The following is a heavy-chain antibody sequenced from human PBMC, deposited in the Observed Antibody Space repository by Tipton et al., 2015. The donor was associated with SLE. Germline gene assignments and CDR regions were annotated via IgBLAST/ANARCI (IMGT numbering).Heavy chain of an antibody. CDR2: IYSGGST. J-gene: IGHJ4*02. D-gene: IGHD3-3*01. Sequence: SLRLSCAASGFTVSSNYMSWVRQAPGKGLEWVSVIYSGGSTYYADSVKGRFTISRHNSKNTLYLQMNSLRAEDTAVYYCARFRYYDLLYYFDYWGQGTLVTVSS. V-gene: IGHV3-53*04. CDR1: GFTVSSNY. CDR3: ARFRYYDLLYYFDY.